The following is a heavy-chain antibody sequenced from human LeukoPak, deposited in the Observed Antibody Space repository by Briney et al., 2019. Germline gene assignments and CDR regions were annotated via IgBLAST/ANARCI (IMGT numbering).Heavy chain of an antibody. CDR3: ARDSTMVRGVIGYFDY. V-gene: IGHV4-59*01. Sequence: SETLSLTCTVSGGSISPYYWSWIRQPPGKGLEWIGYIYYSGTTNYNPSLKSRVTISVDPSKNQFSLKLSSVTAADTAVYYCARDSTMVRGVIGYFDYWGQGTLVTVSS. CDR2: IYYSGTT. CDR1: GGSISPYY. D-gene: IGHD3-10*01. J-gene: IGHJ4*02.